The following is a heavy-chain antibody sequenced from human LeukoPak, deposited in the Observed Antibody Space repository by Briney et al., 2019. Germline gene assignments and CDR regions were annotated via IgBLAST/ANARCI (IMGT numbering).Heavy chain of an antibody. CDR2: ISSSGSTI. J-gene: IGHJ6*03. CDR1: GFTFSSYE. Sequence: GGSLRLSCAASGFTFSSYEMNWVRQAPGKGLEWVSYISSSGSTIYHADSVKGRFTISRDNAKNTLYLQMNSLRAEDTAVYYCARDHRIELLWFGESSSYYMDVWGKGTTVTISS. CDR3: ARDHRIELLWFGESSSYYMDV. V-gene: IGHV3-48*03. D-gene: IGHD3-10*01.